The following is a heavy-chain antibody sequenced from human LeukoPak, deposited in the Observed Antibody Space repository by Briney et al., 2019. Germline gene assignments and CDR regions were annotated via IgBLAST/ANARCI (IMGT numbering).Heavy chain of an antibody. J-gene: IGHJ5*02. Sequence: SETLSLTCAVYGGSISGYYWSWIRQPPGKGLEWIGYIYHIGYISQSGNIYQNPSLKSRVTISLDTSRNQFSLKLSSVTAADTAVYYCARSPLAFYDSSGYPRVWFDPWGQGTLVTVSS. CDR1: GGSISGYY. CDR3: ARSPLAFYDSSGYPRVWFDP. D-gene: IGHD3-22*01. V-gene: IGHV4-34*11. CDR2: IYHIGYISQSGNI.